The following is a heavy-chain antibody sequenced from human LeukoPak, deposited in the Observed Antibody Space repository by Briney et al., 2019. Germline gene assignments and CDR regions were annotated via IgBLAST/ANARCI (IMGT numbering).Heavy chain of an antibody. CDR2: ISGNSGST. CDR1: GFTFSSYA. Sequence: QPGGSLRLSCAASGFTFSSYAMSWVRQAPGKGLEWVSSISGNSGSTYYADSVKGRFTISRDNSKNTVYLQMNSLRAEDTAVYYCTTGTWFFRDFWGQGTLVTVSS. J-gene: IGHJ4*02. CDR3: TTGTWFFRDF. D-gene: IGHD3-22*01. V-gene: IGHV3-23*01.